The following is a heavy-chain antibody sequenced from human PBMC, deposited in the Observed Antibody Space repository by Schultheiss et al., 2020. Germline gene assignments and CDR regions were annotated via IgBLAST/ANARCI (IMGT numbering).Heavy chain of an antibody. J-gene: IGHJ4*02. CDR3: ARLGNYGSASPDY. V-gene: IGHV5-51*01. Sequence: GGSLRLSCKGSGYSFTSYWIGWVRQMPGKGLEWMGIIYPGDSDTRYSPSFQGQVTISADKSISTAYLQWSSLKASDTAMYYCARLGNYGSASPDYWGQGTLVTVSS. CDR1: GYSFTSYW. D-gene: IGHD3-10*01. CDR2: IYPGDSDT.